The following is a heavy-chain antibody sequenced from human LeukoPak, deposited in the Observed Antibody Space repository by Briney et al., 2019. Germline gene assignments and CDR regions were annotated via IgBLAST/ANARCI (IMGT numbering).Heavy chain of an antibody. J-gene: IGHJ6*03. D-gene: IGHD3-16*01. Sequence: GGSLRLSCAASGFTFSSYGMHWVRQAPGKGLEWVAVISYDGSNKYYADSVKGRFTISRDNSKNTLYLQMNSLRAEDTAVYYCAKFGEGGVFNYYYYYYMDVWGKGTTVTVSS. CDR1: GFTFSSYG. V-gene: IGHV3-30*18. CDR2: ISYDGSNK. CDR3: AKFGEGGVFNYYYYYYMDV.